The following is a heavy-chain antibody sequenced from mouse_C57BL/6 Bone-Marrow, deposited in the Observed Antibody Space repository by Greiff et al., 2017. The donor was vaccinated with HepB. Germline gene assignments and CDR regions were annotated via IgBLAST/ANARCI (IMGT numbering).Heavy chain of an antibody. V-gene: IGHV1-80*01. CDR1: GYAFSSYW. Sequence: VKLMESGAELVKPGASVKISCKASGYAFSSYWMNWVKQRPGKGLEWIGQIYPGDGDTNYNGKFKGKATLTADKSSSTAYMQLSSLTSEDSAVYFCARPLYYGSSYGYFDYWGQGTTLTVSS. CDR3: ARPLYYGSSYGYFDY. J-gene: IGHJ2*01. D-gene: IGHD1-1*01. CDR2: IYPGDGDT.